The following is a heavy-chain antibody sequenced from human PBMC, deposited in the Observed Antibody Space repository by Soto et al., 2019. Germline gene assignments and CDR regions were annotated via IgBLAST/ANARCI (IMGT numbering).Heavy chain of an antibody. D-gene: IGHD1-1*01. CDR1: GGSIRSGDYY. V-gene: IGHV4-30-4*01. J-gene: IGHJ4*02. Sequence: SETLSLTCTVSGGSIRSGDYYWSWIRQPPGKGLEWIGYIYYYGNTYYNPSLKSRITMSVDTSKNQFSLNVSSVTAADTAVYYCARESRLQKYFEYWGQGTLVTVSS. CDR3: ARESRLQKYFEY. CDR2: IYYYGNT.